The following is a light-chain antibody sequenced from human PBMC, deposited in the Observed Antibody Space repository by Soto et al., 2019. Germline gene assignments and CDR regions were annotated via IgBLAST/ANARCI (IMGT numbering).Light chain of an antibody. V-gene: IGKV1-39*01. CDR3: QQTYSASRT. Sequence: DIQMTQSPSSLSASVGDRVTITCRASRIISTYLNWYQQRAGLAPRLLIYAASSLQSGVPPRFSGSGSGTDFTLTISSLQPEDFATYFCQQTYSASRTFSQGTKVDIK. CDR2: AAS. J-gene: IGKJ1*01. CDR1: RIISTY.